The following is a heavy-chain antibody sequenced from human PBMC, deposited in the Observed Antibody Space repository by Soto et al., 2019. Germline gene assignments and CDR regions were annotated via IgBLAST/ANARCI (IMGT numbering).Heavy chain of an antibody. V-gene: IGHV4-30-4*01. CDR3: ASNYGDYFSPFDY. J-gene: IGHJ4*02. Sequence: PSETLSLTCTVSGGSISSGDYYWSWIRQPPGKGLEWIGYIYYSGSTYYNPSLKSRVTISVDTSKNQFSLKLSSVTAADTAVYYCASNYGDYFSPFDYWGQGTLVTVSS. CDR2: IYYSGST. D-gene: IGHD4-17*01. CDR1: GGSISSGDYY.